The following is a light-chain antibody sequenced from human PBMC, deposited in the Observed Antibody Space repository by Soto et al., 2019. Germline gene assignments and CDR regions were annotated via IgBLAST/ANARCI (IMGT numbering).Light chain of an antibody. J-gene: IGLJ1*01. CDR3: SSYASGNIYV. CDR1: SSDVGPYKY. V-gene: IGLV2-8*01. Sequence: QSVLTQPPSASESPGQSVTISCTGTSSDVGPYKYVSWYQQHPGKAPKLIIYAVNQRPSGVPDRFSGSKSGNTASLTVSGLQAEDEADYYCSSYASGNIYVFGTGTKVTVL. CDR2: AVN.